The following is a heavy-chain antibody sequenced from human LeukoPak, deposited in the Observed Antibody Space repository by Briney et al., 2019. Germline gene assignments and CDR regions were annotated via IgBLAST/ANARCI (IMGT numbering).Heavy chain of an antibody. V-gene: IGHV4-39*07. CDR3: ARDLDGPGSGTYYNR. D-gene: IGHD3-10*01. J-gene: IGHJ4*02. Sequence: SEPSLKSRVTISEDTSKNQFSLNLTSVTAADTAVYFCARDLDGPGSGTYYNRWGQGTLVTVSS.